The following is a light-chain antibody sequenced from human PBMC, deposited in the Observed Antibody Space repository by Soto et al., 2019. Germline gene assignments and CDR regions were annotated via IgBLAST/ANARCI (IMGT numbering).Light chain of an antibody. CDR2: DAS. J-gene: IGKJ4*01. CDR1: QSISYY. V-gene: IGKV3-11*01. CDR3: QQRSNWPPLT. Sequence: EIVLTQSPATLSLSPGERATLSCRAGQSISYYLAWYQQKPGQAPRLLIYDASNRATGIPARFSGSGSGTDFTLTISSLEPEDFAVYYCQQRSNWPPLTFGGGTKVEIK.